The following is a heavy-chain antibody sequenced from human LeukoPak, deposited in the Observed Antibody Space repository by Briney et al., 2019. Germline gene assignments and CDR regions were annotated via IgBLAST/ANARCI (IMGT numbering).Heavy chain of an antibody. Sequence: SQTLSLTCTVSCVPLRCRGYYWSWIRQHPGKGLEWIGYIYYSQSTYYKPSLKSQVTISVDTAKNQFSLKLSSVTAADMAVYYCAREIKRAFDIWGQGTMVTVSS. CDR2: IYYSQST. J-gene: IGHJ3*02. V-gene: IGHV4-31*01. CDR3: AREIKRAFDI. CDR1: CVPLRCRGYY.